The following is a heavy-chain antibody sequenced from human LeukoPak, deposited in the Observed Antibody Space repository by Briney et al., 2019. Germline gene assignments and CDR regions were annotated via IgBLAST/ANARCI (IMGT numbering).Heavy chain of an antibody. J-gene: IGHJ6*04. CDR3: ACTNTLDV. CDR1: GFMFSNYW. D-gene: IGHD2-8*01. CDR2: IYQDGSKK. V-gene: IGHV3-7*03. Sequence: GGSLRLSCAASGFMFSNYWTNWVRQAPGKGLEWVANIYQDGSKKNYVDSVRGRFTISRDNTKNSLYLQMNSLRAEDTAVYYCACTNTLDVWGKGATVTVSS.